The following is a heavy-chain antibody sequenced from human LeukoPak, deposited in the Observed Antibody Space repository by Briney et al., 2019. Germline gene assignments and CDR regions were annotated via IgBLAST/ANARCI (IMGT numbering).Heavy chain of an antibody. V-gene: IGHV3-21*01. Sequence: GGSLRLSCAASGVALSSDSLIWGRQAPGKGLEWVSSISSDSNYIFYADSVQGRFTISRDNAENSLFLQMNSLRADDTAVYYCAGRYCTITNCYHFYIWGQGTMVTVSS. CDR3: AGRYCTITNCYHFYI. CDR1: GVALSSDS. D-gene: IGHD2-2*01. CDR2: ISSDSNYI. J-gene: IGHJ3*02.